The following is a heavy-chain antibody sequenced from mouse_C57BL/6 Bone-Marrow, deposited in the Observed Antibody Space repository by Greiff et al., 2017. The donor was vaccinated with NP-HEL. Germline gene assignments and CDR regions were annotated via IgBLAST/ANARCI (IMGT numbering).Heavy chain of an antibody. CDR2: IHPNSGST. V-gene: IGHV1-64*01. CDR3: ARAYYSNYYFDD. Sequence: QVQLKQPGAELVKPGASVKLSCKASGYTFTSYWMHWVKQRPGQGLEWIGMIHPNSGSTNYNEKFKSKATLTVDKSSSTAYMQLSSLTSEDSAVYYCARAYYSNYYFDDWGQGTTLTVSS. D-gene: IGHD2-5*01. J-gene: IGHJ2*01. CDR1: GYTFTSYW.